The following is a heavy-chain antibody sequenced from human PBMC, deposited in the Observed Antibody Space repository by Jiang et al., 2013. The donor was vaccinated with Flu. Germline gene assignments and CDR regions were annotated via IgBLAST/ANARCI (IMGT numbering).Heavy chain of an antibody. CDR1: GLTFSNYA. D-gene: IGHD3-22*01. J-gene: IGHJ4*02. V-gene: IGHV3-23*01. Sequence: VQLLESGGGLVQPGGSLRLSCAASGLTFSNYAMTWVRQAPGKGLEWVSVISGSGGSTHYADSVKGRFTISRDNSKDSLYLQMNSLRAEDTALYFCAKLSHSHYYDGSGYTRSLDYWGQGTLVTSPQ. CDR3: AKLSHSHYYDGSGYTRSLDY. CDR2: ISGSGGST.